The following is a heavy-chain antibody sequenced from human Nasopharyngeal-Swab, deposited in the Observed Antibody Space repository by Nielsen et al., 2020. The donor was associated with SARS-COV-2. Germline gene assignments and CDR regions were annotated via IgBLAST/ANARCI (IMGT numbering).Heavy chain of an antibody. CDR1: GFTFSSYG. D-gene: IGHD1-26*01. V-gene: IGHV3-30*18. CDR3: AKVFDSAWATGAFDI. CDR2: ISYDGSNK. J-gene: IGHJ3*02. Sequence: GESLKISCAASGFTFSSYGMHWVRQAPGKGLEWVAVISYDGSNKCYADSVKGRFTISRDNSKNTLYLQMNSLRAEDTAVYYCAKVFDSAWATGAFDIWGQGTMVTVSS.